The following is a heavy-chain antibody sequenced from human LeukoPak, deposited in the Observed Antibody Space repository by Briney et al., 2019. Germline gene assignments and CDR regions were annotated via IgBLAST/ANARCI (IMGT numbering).Heavy chain of an antibody. V-gene: IGHV1-46*01. D-gene: IGHD2-2*01. CDR1: GYTFTSYY. Sequence: ASVKVSCKASGYTFTSYYMHWVRQAPGQGLEWMGIINPSGGSTSYAQKFQGRVTMTRDTSTSTVYMELSSLRSEDTAVYYCASPDHPRSKIVVPAGVNYYYGMDVWGQGTTVTVSS. CDR2: INPSGGST. J-gene: IGHJ6*02. CDR3: ASPDHPRSKIVVPAGVNYYYGMDV.